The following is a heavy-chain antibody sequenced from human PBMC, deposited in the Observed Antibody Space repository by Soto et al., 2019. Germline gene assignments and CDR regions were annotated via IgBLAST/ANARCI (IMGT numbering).Heavy chain of an antibody. V-gene: IGHV3-23*01. J-gene: IGHJ5*02. D-gene: IGHD3-3*01. CDR3: AKHAGYYDLDPWFNP. Sequence: GGSLRLSCAASGFTFSSYAMSWVRQAPGKGLEWVSAISGSGGSTYYADSVKGRFTISRDNSKNTLYLQMNSLRAEDTAVYYSAKHAGYYDLDPWFNPWDQGTLVTVSS. CDR1: GFTFSSYA. CDR2: ISGSGGST.